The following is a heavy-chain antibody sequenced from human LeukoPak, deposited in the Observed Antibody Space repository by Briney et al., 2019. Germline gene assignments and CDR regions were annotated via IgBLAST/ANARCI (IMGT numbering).Heavy chain of an antibody. CDR2: IYSGGST. CDR3: AKDRDLQYYDFWSGYLPAAFDI. V-gene: IGHV3-53*01. J-gene: IGHJ3*02. D-gene: IGHD3-3*01. Sequence: GGSLRLSCAASGFTVSSNYMSWVRQAPGKGLEWVSVIYSGGSTYYADSVKGRFTISRDNSKNTLYLQMNSLRAEDTAVYYCAKDRDLQYYDFWSGYLPAAFDIWGQGTMVTVSS. CDR1: GFTVSSNY.